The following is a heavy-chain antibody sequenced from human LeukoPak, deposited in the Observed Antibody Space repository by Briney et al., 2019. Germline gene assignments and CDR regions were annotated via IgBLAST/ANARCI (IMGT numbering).Heavy chain of an antibody. J-gene: IGHJ4*02. V-gene: IGHV1-69*04. Sequence: AASVKVSCKASGGTFSSYAVSWVRQAPGQGLEWMGGIIPILGIANYAQKFQGRVTITADKSTSTAYMELSSLRSEDTAVYYCARDEGRDGYNMDYWGQGTLVTVSS. CDR3: ARDEGRDGYNMDY. D-gene: IGHD5-24*01. CDR2: IIPILGIA. CDR1: GGTFSSYA.